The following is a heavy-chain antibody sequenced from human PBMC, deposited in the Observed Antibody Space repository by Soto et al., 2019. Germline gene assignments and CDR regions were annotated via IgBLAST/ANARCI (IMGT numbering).Heavy chain of an antibody. CDR3: ARQTTYSSSWYDY. V-gene: IGHV4-4*07. D-gene: IGHD6-13*01. CDR2: IYSSGSA. CDR1: GGSISSNY. Sequence: SETLSLTCTVSGGSISSNYWTWIRQPAGKGLEWIGRIYSSGSANYNPSLKSRVTMSVDTSKNQFSLKLSSVTAADTALYYCARQTTYSSSWYDYWDHGTLVTVSS. J-gene: IGHJ5*01.